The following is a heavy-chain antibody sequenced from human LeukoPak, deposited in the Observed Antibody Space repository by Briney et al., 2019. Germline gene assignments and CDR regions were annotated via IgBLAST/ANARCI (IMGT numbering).Heavy chain of an antibody. Sequence: PGRSLRLSCAASGFTFGSYGMHWVRQAPGKGLQWVAVIWYDGSNKYYADSVKGRFTISRDNSKNTLSLQMNSLRAEDTAVYYCARELPPLEKYYFDYWGQGTLVTVSS. CDR1: GFTFGSYG. D-gene: IGHD3-3*01. J-gene: IGHJ4*02. CDR2: IWYDGSNK. V-gene: IGHV3-33*01. CDR3: ARELPPLEKYYFDY.